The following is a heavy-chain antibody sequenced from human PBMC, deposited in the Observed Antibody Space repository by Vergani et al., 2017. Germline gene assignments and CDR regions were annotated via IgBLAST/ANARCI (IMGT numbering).Heavy chain of an antibody. D-gene: IGHD3-22*01. J-gene: IGHJ4*02. V-gene: IGHV4-34*01. Sequence: QVQLQQWGAGLLKPSETLYLTCAVYGGSFSGYYWSWIRQPPGKGLEWIGEINHSGSTNYNPSLKSRVTISVDTSKNQFSLKLSSVTAADTAVYYCARGGDRDYFYYWGQGTLVTVSS. CDR3: ARGGDRDYFYY. CDR2: INHSGST. CDR1: GGSFSGYY.